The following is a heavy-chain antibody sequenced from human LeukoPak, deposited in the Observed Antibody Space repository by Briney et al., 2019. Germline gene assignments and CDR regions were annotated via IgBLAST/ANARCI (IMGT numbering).Heavy chain of an antibody. Sequence: GGSLRLSCAASGFTFSTYNMNWVRQAPGKGPEWISYINADSSTIQYADSVRGRFTTSRDNAKNSLYPQMNSLRAEDTAVYYCVRDNSRGQSLGVIYWGQGSLVTVSS. V-gene: IGHV3-48*01. CDR3: VRDNSRGQSLGVIY. J-gene: IGHJ4*02. CDR1: GFTFSTYN. CDR2: INADSSTI. D-gene: IGHD3-22*01.